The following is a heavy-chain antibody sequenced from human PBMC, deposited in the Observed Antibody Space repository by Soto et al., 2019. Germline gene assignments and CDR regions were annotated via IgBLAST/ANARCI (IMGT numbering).Heavy chain of an antibody. CDR2: INPNSGGT. CDR3: ARAGLGIADWYSDL. Sequence: ASVKVSCKASGYTFTGYYMHWVRQAPGQGLEWMGWINPNSGGTNYAQKFQGWVTMTRDTSISTAYMELSRLRSDDTAVYYCARAGLGIADWYSDLWGRGTLVTVSS. V-gene: IGHV1-2*04. J-gene: IGHJ2*01. D-gene: IGHD6-13*01. CDR1: GYTFTGYY.